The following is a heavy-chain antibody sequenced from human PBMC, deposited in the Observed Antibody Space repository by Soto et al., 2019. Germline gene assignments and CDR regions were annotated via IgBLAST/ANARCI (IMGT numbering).Heavy chain of an antibody. CDR1: GFSFADSD. V-gene: IGHV3-9*01. J-gene: IGHJ3*02. D-gene: IGHD4-4*01. CDR2: ISWNSGSI. CDR3: AKDSSNYRAFDI. Sequence: GGSLRLSCVASGFSFADSDMYWERQAPGKGLEWVSDISWNSGSIGYADSVKGRFTISRDNAKNSLYLQMNSLRAEDTALYYCAKDSSNYRAFDIWGRGTMVTVSS.